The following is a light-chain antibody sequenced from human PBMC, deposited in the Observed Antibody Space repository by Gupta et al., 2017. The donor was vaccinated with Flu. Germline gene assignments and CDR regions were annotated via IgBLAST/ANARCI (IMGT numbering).Light chain of an antibody. V-gene: IGKV4-1*01. CDR1: QNIFYSSNNKNN. CDR3: QQYDSSPPT. J-gene: IGKJ1*01. Sequence: SLGERATINCRSSQNIFYSSNNKNNLAWYRQKPGQPPELLITWASTRESGVPDRFSGGGSGTDFTLTISSRQAEDVAVYYCQQYDSSPPTFGQGTRVEI. CDR2: WAS.